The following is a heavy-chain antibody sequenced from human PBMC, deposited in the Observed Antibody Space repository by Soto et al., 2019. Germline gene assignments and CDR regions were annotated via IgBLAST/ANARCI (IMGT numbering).Heavy chain of an antibody. V-gene: IGHV3-23*01. CDR3: AKQGVVVTPIDS. D-gene: IGHD2-21*02. CDR2: ISASGARA. Sequence: EVQLLESGGELVQPGGSLRLSCAASGFTFSSYAMSWVRQAPGKGLEWVSAISASGARAYYADSVEGRFTFSRDNSKNTLYLQRDSRRAEDPAVYYCAKQGVVVTPIDSWGQGTLVTVPS. J-gene: IGHJ4*02. CDR1: GFTFSSYA.